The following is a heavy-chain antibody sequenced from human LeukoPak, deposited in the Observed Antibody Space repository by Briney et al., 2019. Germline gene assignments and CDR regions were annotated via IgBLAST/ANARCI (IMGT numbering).Heavy chain of an antibody. J-gene: IGHJ3*02. CDR1: GFTFSSYG. Sequence: GGSLRLSCAASGFTFSSYGMHWVRQAPGKGLEWVAFIRYDGSNKYYADSVKGRFTISRDNSKNTLYLQMNSLRAEDTAVYYCAKALRPQYYYDSSGSNAFDIWGQGTMVTVSS. CDR3: AKALRPQYYYDSSGSNAFDI. D-gene: IGHD3-22*01. CDR2: IRYDGSNK. V-gene: IGHV3-30*02.